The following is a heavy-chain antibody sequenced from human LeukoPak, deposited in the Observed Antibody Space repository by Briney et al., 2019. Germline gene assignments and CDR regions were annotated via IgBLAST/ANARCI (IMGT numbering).Heavy chain of an antibody. J-gene: IGHJ5*02. D-gene: IGHD3-10*01. Sequence: TGGSLSLSCAASGFTFSDFGMHWVRQAPGKGLEWIAFIRFDGSHHYHVDSVEGRFTISRDNSKSTMYAQMNSLKNEEPAVYYCAKDLERRTRGGSWFDTWGQGTLVTVSS. V-gene: IGHV3-30*02. CDR3: AKDLERRTRGGSWFDT. CDR2: IRFDGSHH. CDR1: GFTFSDFG.